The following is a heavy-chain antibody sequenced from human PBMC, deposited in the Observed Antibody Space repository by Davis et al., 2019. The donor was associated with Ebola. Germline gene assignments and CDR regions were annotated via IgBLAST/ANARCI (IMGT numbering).Heavy chain of an antibody. V-gene: IGHV3-43D*03. J-gene: IGHJ4*02. Sequence: GESLKISCAASGFTFGDYAMHWVRQAPGKGLEWVSLISWDGRNTAYADSVRDRFSISRDNSRNFLYLQMNGLRAEDTALYYCTAYDSTFRNYWGQGTLVTVSS. CDR3: TAYDSTFRNY. CDR2: ISWDGRNT. D-gene: IGHD3-22*01. CDR1: GFTFGDYA.